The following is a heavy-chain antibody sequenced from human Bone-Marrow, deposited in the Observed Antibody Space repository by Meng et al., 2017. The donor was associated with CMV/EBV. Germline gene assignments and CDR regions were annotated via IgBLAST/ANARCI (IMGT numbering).Heavy chain of an antibody. CDR1: GLSLSTSGMC. CDR2: IDWDDDK. J-gene: IGHJ3*02. D-gene: IGHD3-22*01. CDR3: ARIRLGYYDSHRGAFDI. Sequence: SGLTLVKPTQTLTLTCNFSGLSLSTSGMCVSWVRQPPGKALEWLALIDWDDDKYYSTSLKTRLTISKDTSKNQVVLTMTNMDPVDTATYYCARIRLGYYDSHRGAFDIWGQGTMVTVSS. V-gene: IGHV2-70*18.